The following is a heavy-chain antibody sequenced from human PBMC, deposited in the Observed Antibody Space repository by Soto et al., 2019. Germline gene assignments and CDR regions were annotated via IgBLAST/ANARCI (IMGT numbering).Heavy chain of an antibody. CDR2: INPSGGST. Sequence: ASVKVSCKASGYTFTSYYMHWVRQAPGQGLEWMGIINPSGGSTSYAQKFQGRVTMTRDTSTSTVYMELSSPRSEDTAVYYCARNVVGYYYSSGPSRWFDPWGQGTLVTVSS. J-gene: IGHJ5*02. CDR3: ARNVVGYYYSSGPSRWFDP. V-gene: IGHV1-46*03. D-gene: IGHD3-22*01. CDR1: GYTFTSYY.